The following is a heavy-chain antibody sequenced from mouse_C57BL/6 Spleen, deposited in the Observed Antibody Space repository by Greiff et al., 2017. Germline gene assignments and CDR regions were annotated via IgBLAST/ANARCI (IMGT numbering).Heavy chain of an antibody. D-gene: IGHD2-3*01. V-gene: IGHV14-4*01. J-gene: IGHJ2*01. CDR3: TTDGYYY. Sequence: VQLQQSGAELVRPGASVKLSCTASGFNIKDDYMHWVKQRPEQGLEWIGWIDPENGDTAYASKFQGKATITADTSSNTAYLQLSSLTSEDTAVYYCTTDGYYYWGQGTTLTVSS. CDR1: GFNIKDDY. CDR2: IDPENGDT.